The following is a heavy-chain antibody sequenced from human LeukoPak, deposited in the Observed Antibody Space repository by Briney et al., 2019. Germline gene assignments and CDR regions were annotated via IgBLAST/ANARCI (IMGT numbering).Heavy chain of an antibody. D-gene: IGHD6-19*01. J-gene: IGHJ4*02. Sequence: GGSLRLSCEASGFTFTEYAMNWVRQAPGKGLEWVSSISSSGYNTYYADSVEGRFTISRDNSNNTLYLQMNSLRAEDTAIYYCAKGPHIAVAATFFDYWGQGTLVIVSS. CDR1: GFTFTEYA. V-gene: IGHV3-23*01. CDR3: AKGPHIAVAATFFDY. CDR2: ISSSGYNT.